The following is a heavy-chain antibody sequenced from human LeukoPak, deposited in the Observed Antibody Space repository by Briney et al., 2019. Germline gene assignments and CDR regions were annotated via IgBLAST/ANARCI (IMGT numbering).Heavy chain of an antibody. CDR1: GYTFTSYG. CDR2: ISAYNGNT. V-gene: IGHV1-18*01. CDR3: ARDSPQDYDFWSGYPSHYYYGMDV. D-gene: IGHD3-3*01. J-gene: IGHJ6*02. Sequence: ASVKVSCKASGYTFTSYGISWVRQAPGQGLEWMGWISAYNGNTNYAQKFQGRVTMTTDTSTSTAYMELRSLRFDDTAMYYCARDSPQDYDFWSGYPSHYYYGMDVWGQGTTVTVSS.